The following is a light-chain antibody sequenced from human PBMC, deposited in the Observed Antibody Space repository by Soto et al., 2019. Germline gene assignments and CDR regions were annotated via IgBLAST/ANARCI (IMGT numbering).Light chain of an antibody. CDR1: QSVSNN. J-gene: IGKJ1*01. Sequence: EIVMTQSPATLSVSPGERATLSCRASQSVSNNLAWYQQRPGQAPRLLIYGASTRATGIPARFSGSGSGTEFTLTISSLQPDDFATYYCQHYNSYSEAFGQGT. CDR3: QHYNSYSEA. V-gene: IGKV3-15*01. CDR2: GAS.